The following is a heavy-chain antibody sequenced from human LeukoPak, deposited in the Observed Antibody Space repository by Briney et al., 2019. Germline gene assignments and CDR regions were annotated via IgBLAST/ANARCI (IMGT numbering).Heavy chain of an antibody. Sequence: PGGSLRLSCAASGFTFRSYGMHWVRQAPGKGLEWVAVISYDGSNKYYVDSVKGRFTISRDNSKNTLYLQMNSLRAEDTAVYYCAKSLFGSSGYSRWGQGTLVTVSS. CDR1: GFTFRSYG. J-gene: IGHJ4*02. CDR2: ISYDGSNK. V-gene: IGHV3-30*18. D-gene: IGHD3-22*01. CDR3: AKSLFGSSGYSR.